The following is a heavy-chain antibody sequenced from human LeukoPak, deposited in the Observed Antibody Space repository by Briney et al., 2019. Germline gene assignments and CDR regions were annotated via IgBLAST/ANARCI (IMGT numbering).Heavy chain of an antibody. J-gene: IGHJ4*02. V-gene: IGHV3-48*04. Sequence: GGSLRLSCAASGFTFSSYSMNWVRQAPGKGLEWASYISSSSSTIYSADSVKGRFTISRDNAKNSLYLQMNSLRAEDTAVYFCARDGGNSAYNYFDYWGQGTLVTVSS. D-gene: IGHD3-16*01. CDR1: GFTFSSYS. CDR3: ARDGGNSAYNYFDY. CDR2: ISSSSSTI.